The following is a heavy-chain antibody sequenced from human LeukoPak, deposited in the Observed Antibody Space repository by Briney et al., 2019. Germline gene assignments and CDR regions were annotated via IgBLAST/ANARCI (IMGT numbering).Heavy chain of an antibody. V-gene: IGHV3-23*01. J-gene: IGHJ3*02. CDR1: GFTFSSYA. D-gene: IGHD4-17*01. CDR3: AKGLTVNDAFDI. CDR2: ISGSGGST. Sequence: SGGSLRLSCAASGFTFSSYAMSWVRQAPGKGLEWVSAISGSGGSTYYADFVKGRFTISRDNSKNTLYLQMNSLRAEDTAVYYCAKGLTVNDAFDIWGQGTMVTVSS.